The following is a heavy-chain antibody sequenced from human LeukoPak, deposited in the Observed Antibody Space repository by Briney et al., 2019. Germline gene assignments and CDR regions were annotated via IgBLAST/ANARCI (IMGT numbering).Heavy chain of an antibody. J-gene: IGHJ4*02. Sequence: SETLSLTCTVSGGSISSSSYYWGWIRQPPGKGLEWIGSIYYSGSTYYNPSLKSRVTISVDTSKNQFSLKLSSVTAADTAVYYCARRTVTVTNFDYWGREPWSPSPQ. D-gene: IGHD4-17*01. CDR2: IYYSGST. CDR3: ARRTVTVTNFDY. CDR1: GGSISSSSYY. V-gene: IGHV4-39*01.